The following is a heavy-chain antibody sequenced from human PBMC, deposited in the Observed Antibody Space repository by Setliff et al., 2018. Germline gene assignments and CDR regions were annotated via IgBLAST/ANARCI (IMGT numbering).Heavy chain of an antibody. D-gene: IGHD3-16*02. CDR3: ARGGLNEGWGSYRFEGYYYYGMDV. CDR1: GGSFSGYY. J-gene: IGHJ6*02. Sequence: PSETLSLTCAVYGGSFSGYYWSWIRQPPGKGLEWIGEINHSGSTNYNPSLKSRVTISVDTSKNQFSLKLSSVTAADTAVYYCARGGLNEGWGSYRFEGYYYYGMDVWGQGTTGTVSS. V-gene: IGHV4-34*01. CDR2: INHSGST.